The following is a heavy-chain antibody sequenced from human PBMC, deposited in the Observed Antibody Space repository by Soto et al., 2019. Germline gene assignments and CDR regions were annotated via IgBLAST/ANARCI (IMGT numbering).Heavy chain of an antibody. CDR2: IHYSGST. D-gene: IGHD4-17*01. CDR3: ARRYGYYFDY. J-gene: IGHJ4*02. CDR1: GGSISSSSYY. Sequence: PSETLSLTCTVSGGSISSSSYYWGWIRQPPGKGLEWIGSIHYSGSTYYNPSLKSRITISVDTSKNQFSLKLSSVTAADTAVYYCARRYGYYFDYWGQGTLVTVSS. V-gene: IGHV4-39*01.